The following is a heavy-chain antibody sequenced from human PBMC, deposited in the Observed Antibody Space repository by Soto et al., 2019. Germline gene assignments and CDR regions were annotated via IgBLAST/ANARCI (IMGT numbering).Heavy chain of an antibody. CDR2: IVPLLGTA. CDR3: ARDRGSQNWYFGV. J-gene: IGHJ2*01. Sequence: QVQLVQSGAEVKKPGSSVKVSCKASGDIFSSYPFSWVRQAPGQGREWMGGIVPLLGTADYAQKFQDRVTITADDSTSTVYMELSSLRSDDTAVYYCARDRGSQNWYFGVWGRGTLVSVSS. D-gene: IGHD3-10*01. CDR1: GDIFSSYP. V-gene: IGHV1-69*01.